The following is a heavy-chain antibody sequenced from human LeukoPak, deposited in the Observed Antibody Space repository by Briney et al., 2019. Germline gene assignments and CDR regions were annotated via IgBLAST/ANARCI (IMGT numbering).Heavy chain of an antibody. V-gene: IGHV1-69*06. J-gene: IGHJ3*02. CDR3: ARHRKQQLLVTDAFDI. CDR1: GGTFSSYA. Sequence: SVKVSCKASGGTFSSYAISWVRQAPGQGLEWMGGIIPIFGTANYAQKFQGRVTITADTSTNTAYMELSSLRSEDTALYFCARHRKQQLLVTDAFDIWGQGTMVTVSS. D-gene: IGHD6-13*01. CDR2: IIPIFGTA.